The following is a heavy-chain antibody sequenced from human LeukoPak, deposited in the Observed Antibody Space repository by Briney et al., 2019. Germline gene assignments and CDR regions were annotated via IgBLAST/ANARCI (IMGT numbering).Heavy chain of an antibody. CDR2: ISGDGSTT. J-gene: IGHJ4*02. CDR3: ARSQFDY. CDR1: GFAFSSYW. Sequence: GGSLRLSCATSGFAFSSYWMLWVRQVPGKGLVWVSRISGDGSTTTYADSVKGRFTISRDNTNNILYLQMNSLRAEDTAIYYCARSQFDYWGQGILVAVTS. V-gene: IGHV3-74*01.